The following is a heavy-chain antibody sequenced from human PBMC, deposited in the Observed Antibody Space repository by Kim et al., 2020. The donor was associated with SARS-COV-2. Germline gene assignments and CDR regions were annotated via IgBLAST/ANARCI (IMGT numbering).Heavy chain of an antibody. J-gene: IGHJ2*01. V-gene: IGHV4-4*06. CDR3: ARDPILEPRSPFNWYFDL. D-gene: IGHD1-1*01. Sequence: KRRVTMSVDTSKNQFSLKLSSVTAADTAVYYCARDPILEPRSPFNWYFDLWGRGTLVTVSS.